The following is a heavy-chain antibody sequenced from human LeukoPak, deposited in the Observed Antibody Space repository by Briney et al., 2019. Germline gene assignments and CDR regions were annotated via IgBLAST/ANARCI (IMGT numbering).Heavy chain of an antibody. Sequence: GASVKVSCKASGYTFSDYYMHWVRQAPGQGLEWLGWINPNSGGTNYAQKFQGRVTMTRDTSISTAYMELSRLRSDDTAVYYCARDKFGELFSFDYWGQGTLVTVSS. J-gene: IGHJ4*02. D-gene: IGHD3-10*01. V-gene: IGHV1-2*02. CDR3: ARDKFGELFSFDY. CDR2: INPNSGGT. CDR1: GYTFSDYY.